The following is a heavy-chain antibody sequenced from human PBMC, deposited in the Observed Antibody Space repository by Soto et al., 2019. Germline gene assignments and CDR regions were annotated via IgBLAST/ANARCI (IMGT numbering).Heavy chain of an antibody. CDR1: GFTFSSYW. V-gene: IGHV3-7*04. CDR3: ARDRLEGATPWD. CDR2: IKQDGSEK. D-gene: IGHD1-26*01. Sequence: EVQLVESGGGLVQPGGSLRLSCAASGFTFSSYWMSWVRQAPGKGLEWVANIKQDGSEKSYVDSVKGRFTISRDNAKNSLYLKMNSLRAEDTAVYYCARDRLEGATPWDWGQGTLVTVSS. J-gene: IGHJ4*02.